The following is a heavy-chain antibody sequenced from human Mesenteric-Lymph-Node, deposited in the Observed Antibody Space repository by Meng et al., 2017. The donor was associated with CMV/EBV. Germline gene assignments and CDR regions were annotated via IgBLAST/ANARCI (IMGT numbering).Heavy chain of an antibody. CDR3: AKGLFPGYSSSWYSDWYFDL. CDR1: TSA. CDR2: IRDSGGST. D-gene: IGHD6-13*01. Sequence: TSAMPWVRQAPGKGPEWVSVIRDSGGSTYYADSVKGRFTVSRDNSKNTLYLQMNSLRAEDTAVYYCAKGLFPGYSSSWYSDWYFDLWGRGSLVTVSS. V-gene: IGHV3-23*01. J-gene: IGHJ2*01.